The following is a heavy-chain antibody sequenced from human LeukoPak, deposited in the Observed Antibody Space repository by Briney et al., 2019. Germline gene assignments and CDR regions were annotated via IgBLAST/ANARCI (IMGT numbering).Heavy chain of an antibody. D-gene: IGHD3-3*01. J-gene: IGHJ3*02. Sequence: PSETLSLTCTVSGGSIRSSSYYWGWIRQPPGKGLEWIGSIYYSGSTYYNPSLKSRVTISVETSKNQFSLSVKSVTAADTAIYYCAKKRRRGYYLNSAFDMWGQGTMVTVSS. CDR1: GGSIRSSSYY. CDR2: IYYSGST. CDR3: AKKRRRGYYLNSAFDM. V-gene: IGHV4-39*07.